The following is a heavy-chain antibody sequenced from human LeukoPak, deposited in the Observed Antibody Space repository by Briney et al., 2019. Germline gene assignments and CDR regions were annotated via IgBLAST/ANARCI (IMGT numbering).Heavy chain of an antibody. D-gene: IGHD6-19*01. CDR1: GYTFTGYY. CDR2: INAGNGNT. CDR3: ASTYSSGWVLDY. Sequence: GASVKVSCKASGYTFTGYYIHWVRQAPGQRLEWMGWINAGNGNTKYSQEFQGRVTITRDTSASTAYMELSSLRSEDMAVYYCASTYSSGWVLDYWGQGTLVTVSS. V-gene: IGHV1-3*03. J-gene: IGHJ4*02.